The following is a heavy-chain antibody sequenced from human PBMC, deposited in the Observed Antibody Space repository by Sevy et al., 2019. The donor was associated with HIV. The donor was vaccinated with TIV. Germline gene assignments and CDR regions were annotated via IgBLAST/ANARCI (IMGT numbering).Heavy chain of an antibody. CDR2: ISGTGNTK. CDR1: GFTFSNYY. V-gene: IGHV3-11*04. Sequence: GGSLRLSCAASGFTFSNYYMNWIRQAPGKGLEWVSYISGTGNTKYYTDSVKGRFTISRDNAKNSLYLQMNSLRAEDTAVYYCARAPPYSSGWYGIDYWGQGTLVTVSS. CDR3: ARAPPYSSGWYGIDY. D-gene: IGHD6-19*01. J-gene: IGHJ4*02.